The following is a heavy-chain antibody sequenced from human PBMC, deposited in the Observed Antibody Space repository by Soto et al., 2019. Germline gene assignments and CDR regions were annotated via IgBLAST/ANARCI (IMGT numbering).Heavy chain of an antibody. CDR1: GFTFSSYA. CDR2: ISGSGGST. D-gene: IGHD3-22*01. Sequence: GGSLRLSCAASGFTFSSYAMSWVRQAPGKGLEWVSAISGSGGSTYYADSVKGRFTISRDNSKNTLYLQMNSLRAEDTAVYYCAKIGLTNYYDSSGYFGADYFDYWGQGTLVTVS. V-gene: IGHV3-23*01. CDR3: AKIGLTNYYDSSGYFGADYFDY. J-gene: IGHJ4*02.